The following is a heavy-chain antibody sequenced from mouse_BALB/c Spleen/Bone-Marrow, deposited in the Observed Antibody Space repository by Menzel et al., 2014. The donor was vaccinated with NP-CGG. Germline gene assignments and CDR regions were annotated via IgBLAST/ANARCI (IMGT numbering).Heavy chain of an antibody. CDR3: TRSLYGNYVMGF. CDR1: GYTFTDYE. J-gene: IGHJ4*01. CDR2: IDPETGGT. V-gene: IGHV1-15*01. Sequence: QVQLKQSGAELVRPGASVALSCKASGYTFTDYEIHWVKQTPVHGLEWIGAIDPETGGTAYNQKFKGKATLTADKSSSTAYMELRSLTSEDSAVYYCTRSLYGNYVMGFWGQGTSVTVSS. D-gene: IGHD2-1*01.